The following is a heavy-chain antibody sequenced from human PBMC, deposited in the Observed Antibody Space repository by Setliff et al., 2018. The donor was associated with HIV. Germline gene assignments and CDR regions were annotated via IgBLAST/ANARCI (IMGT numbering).Heavy chain of an antibody. J-gene: IGHJ4*02. V-gene: IGHV1-18*01. CDR2: ISAYNGNT. CDR3: ASPYYYDSSFVLNY. CDR1: GYTFTSYG. D-gene: IGHD3-22*01. Sequence: ASVKVSCKASGYTFTSYGISWVRQAPGQGLEWMGWISAYNGNTNYAQKLQGRVTMTTDTSTSTAYMELRSLRSDDTAVYYCASPYYYDSSFVLNYWGQGTLVTVSS.